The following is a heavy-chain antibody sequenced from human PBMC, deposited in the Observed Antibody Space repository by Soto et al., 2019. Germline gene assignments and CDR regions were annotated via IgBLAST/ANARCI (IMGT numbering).Heavy chain of an antibody. Sequence: PGGSLRLSCSASGFSFSSYAMGWVRQAPGKGLEWVSTISASGVSTYHADSVQGRFTVSRDNSKNTLYLQMNSLRAEDTAVYFCTKALYCSSTSCYSGGDTFHIWGQGTMVTVSS. V-gene: IGHV3-23*01. CDR1: GFSFSSYA. D-gene: IGHD2-2*01. J-gene: IGHJ3*02. CDR2: ISASGVST. CDR3: TKALYCSSTSCYSGGDTFHI.